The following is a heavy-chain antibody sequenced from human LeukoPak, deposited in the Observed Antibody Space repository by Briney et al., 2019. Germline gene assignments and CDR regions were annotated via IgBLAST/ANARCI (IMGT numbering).Heavy chain of an antibody. J-gene: IGHJ4*02. V-gene: IGHV3-13*01. CDR3: ARGMSSGWYNFDY. Sequence: GGSLRLSCAASGFTFSSYDMHWGRQATGKGLEWVSAIGTAGDTYYPGSVKGRFTISRENAKNSLYLQMNSLRAGDTAVYYCARGMSSGWYNFDYWGQGTLVTVSS. CDR2: IGTAGDT. CDR1: GFTFSSYD. D-gene: IGHD6-19*01.